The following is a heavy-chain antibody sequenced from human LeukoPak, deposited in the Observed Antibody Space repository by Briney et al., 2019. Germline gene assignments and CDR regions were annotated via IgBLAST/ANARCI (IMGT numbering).Heavy chain of an antibody. Sequence: PGRSLRLSCAASGFTFSSYGMHWVRQAPGKGLEWVAVISYDGSNKYYADSVKGRFTISRDNSKNTLYLQMNSLRAEDTAVYYCAKDGTAMALDYWGQGTLVTVSS. J-gene: IGHJ4*02. CDR2: ISYDGSNK. V-gene: IGHV3-30*18. CDR3: AKDGTAMALDY. D-gene: IGHD5-18*01. CDR1: GFTFSSYG.